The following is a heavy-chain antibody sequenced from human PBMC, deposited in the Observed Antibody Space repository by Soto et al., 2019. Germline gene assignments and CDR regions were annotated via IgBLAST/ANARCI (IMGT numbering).Heavy chain of an antibody. CDR3: AIAGGVPDYYYGMDV. J-gene: IGHJ6*02. Sequence: GGSLRLSCAASGFTFSSYAMTWVRQAPGKGLEWVSTISGSGVSTYYADSVKGRFTIFRDNSKNTLYLQMNSLRAEDTALYYCAIAGGVPDYYYGMDVWGQGTTVTVSS. CDR2: ISGSGVST. V-gene: IGHV3-23*01. CDR1: GFTFSSYA. D-gene: IGHD3-16*01.